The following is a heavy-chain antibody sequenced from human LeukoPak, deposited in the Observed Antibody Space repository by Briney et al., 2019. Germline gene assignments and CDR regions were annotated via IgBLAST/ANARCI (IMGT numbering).Heavy chain of an antibody. J-gene: IGHJ3*02. D-gene: IGHD3-10*01. CDR2: INHSGST. CDR3: ARVRRSYYYGSGSYYTPRGAFDI. CDR1: GGSFSGYY. Sequence: PSETLSLTCAVYGGSFSGYYWSWIRQPPGKGLEWIGEINHSGSTNYNPSLKSRVTISVDTSTNQFSLKLSSVTAADTSVYYCARVRRSYYYGSGSYYTPRGAFDIWGQGTMVTVSS. V-gene: IGHV4-34*01.